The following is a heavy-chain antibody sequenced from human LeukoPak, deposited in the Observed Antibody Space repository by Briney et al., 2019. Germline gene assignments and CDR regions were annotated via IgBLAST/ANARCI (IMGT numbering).Heavy chain of an antibody. CDR1: GVSFSGYY. J-gene: IGHJ5*02. Sequence: KPSETLSLTCAVYGVSFSGYYWSWIRQPPGKGLEWIGEINHSGSTNYSPSLKSRVTISVDTSKNQFPQKLSSVTAADTAVYYCARGLPRRRQGNWFDPWGQGTLVTVSS. V-gene: IGHV4-34*01. CDR2: INHSGST. CDR3: ARGLPRRRQGNWFDP.